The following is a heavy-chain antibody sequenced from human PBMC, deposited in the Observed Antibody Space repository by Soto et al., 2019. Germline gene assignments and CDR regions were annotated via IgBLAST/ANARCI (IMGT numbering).Heavy chain of an antibody. CDR3: ARGGYDYVWGSYRLEHLDY. CDR1: GGSFSGYY. Sequence: PSETLSLTCAVYGGSFSGYYWSWIRQPPGKGLEWIGEINHSGSTNYNPSLKSRVTISVDTSKNQFSLKLSSVTAADTAVYYCARGGYDYVWGSYRLEHLDYWGQGTLVTVSS. V-gene: IGHV4-34*01. J-gene: IGHJ4*02. CDR2: INHSGST. D-gene: IGHD3-16*02.